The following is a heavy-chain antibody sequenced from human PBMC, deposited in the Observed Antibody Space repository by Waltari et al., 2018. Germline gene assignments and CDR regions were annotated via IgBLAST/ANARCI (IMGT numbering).Heavy chain of an antibody. V-gene: IGHV4-4*07. J-gene: IGHJ3*02. Sequence: QVQLQESGPGLVKPSETLSLTCTVSGGSVSSYYWSWIRQPAGKGLEWIGRIYTSGRTNYNPTRKGRVTMSVDTAKNQFSLKLSSVTAADTAVYYCARDLYYYDSSGLYDAFDIWGQGTMVTVSS. CDR3: ARDLYYYDSSGLYDAFDI. D-gene: IGHD3-22*01. CDR1: GGSVSSYY. CDR2: IYTSGRT.